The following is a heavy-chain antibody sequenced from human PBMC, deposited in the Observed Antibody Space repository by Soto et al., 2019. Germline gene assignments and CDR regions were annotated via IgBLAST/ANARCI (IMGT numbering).Heavy chain of an antibody. CDR3: ARDLTGGSYWSGSPKYYFDY. CDR2: INPNSGGT. J-gene: IGHJ4*02. CDR1: GYTFTGYY. D-gene: IGHD1-26*01. V-gene: IGHV1-2*02. Sequence: ASVKVSCKASGYTFTGYYMHWVRQAPGQGLAWMGWINPNSGGTNYAQKFQGRVTMTRDTSISTAYMELSRLRSDDTAVYYCARDLTGGSYWSGSPKYYFDYWGQGTLVTVSS.